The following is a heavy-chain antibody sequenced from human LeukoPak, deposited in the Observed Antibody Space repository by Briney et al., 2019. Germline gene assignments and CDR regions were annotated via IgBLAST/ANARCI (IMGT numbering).Heavy chain of an antibody. J-gene: IGHJ6*02. Sequence: GGSLRLSCAASGFTFSDYYMSWIRQAPGKGLEWVSYISSSGSTIYYADSVKGRFTISRDNAKNSLYLQMNSLRAEDTAVYYCARGVVTRPYYYYGMDVWGQGTTVTVSS. CDR1: GFTFSDYY. CDR2: ISSSGSTI. CDR3: ARGVVTRPYYYYGMDV. D-gene: IGHD2-21*02. V-gene: IGHV3-11*04.